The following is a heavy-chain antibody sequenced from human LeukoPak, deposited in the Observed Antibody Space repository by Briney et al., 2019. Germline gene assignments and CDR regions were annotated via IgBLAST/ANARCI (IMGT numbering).Heavy chain of an antibody. J-gene: IGHJ2*01. CDR3: ARLDPNWYFEL. V-gene: IGHV4-59*08. Sequence: SETLSLTCTVSGASIPSNYWGWIRQPPGKGRECIGYIYYSGSTNYNPSLKRRVSMSVGTSRAQFSLRLSSVTAADTAVYYCARLDPNWYFELWGRGTLVTVSS. CDR1: GASIPSNY. CDR2: IYYSGST.